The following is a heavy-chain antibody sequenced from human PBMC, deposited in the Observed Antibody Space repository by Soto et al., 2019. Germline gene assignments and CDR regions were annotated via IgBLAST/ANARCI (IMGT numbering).Heavy chain of an antibody. J-gene: IGHJ4*02. CDR2: IIPIFRTT. Sequence: QVQLVQSGAEVKKPGSSMKVSCKASGGTFSSDVISWVRQAPGQGLEWMGGIIPIFRTTHYAQKFQGRVTVTTDESASTAYLELSSLRSEDTAIYYCTTGPLYAPGVVNYWGQGALITVSS. V-gene: IGHV1-69*01. CDR3: TTGPLYAPGVVNY. CDR1: GGTFSSDV. D-gene: IGHD3-10*01.